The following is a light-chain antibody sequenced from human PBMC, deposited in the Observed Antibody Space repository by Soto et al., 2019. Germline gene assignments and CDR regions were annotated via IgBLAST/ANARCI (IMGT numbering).Light chain of an antibody. CDR1: QTVDSNN. J-gene: IGKJ4*01. Sequence: EIVLTQSPALLSVSPGQRATLSCRASQTVDSNNVAWYQLKPGLSHRLLIVDASYRATGSPDRSSVSVSGTGSTFTISSLEPEDAAVYYGQPFGTSTRTFGGGTQVVIK. CDR3: QPFGTSTRT. V-gene: IGKV3D-20*01. CDR2: DAS.